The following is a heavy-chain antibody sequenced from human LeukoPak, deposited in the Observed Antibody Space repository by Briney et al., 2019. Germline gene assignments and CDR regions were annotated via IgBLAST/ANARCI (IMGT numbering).Heavy chain of an antibody. CDR2: IYTSGST. CDR1: GGSISSGSYY. J-gene: IGHJ5*02. CDR3: ARDRTVEYNWFDP. V-gene: IGHV4-61*02. D-gene: IGHD4-17*01. Sequence: PSETLSLICTVSGGSISSGSYYWSWIRQPAGKGLEWIGRIYTSGSTNYNPSLKSRVTISVDTSKNQFSLKLSSVTAADTAVYYCARDRTVEYNWFDPWGQGTLVTVSS.